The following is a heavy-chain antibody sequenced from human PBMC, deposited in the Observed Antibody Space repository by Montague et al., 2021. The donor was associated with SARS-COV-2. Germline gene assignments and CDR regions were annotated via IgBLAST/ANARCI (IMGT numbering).Heavy chain of an antibody. D-gene: IGHD1-26*01. Sequence: CAIPGDSVSSHSATWHWIRQSPSRGLEWLGRTYYRSRWSNDYAVSVRSRIIINPDTSTNQFSLQLSSVTPEDTAVYFCARERWAVGVSFDYWGQGTLVTVSS. J-gene: IGHJ4*02. CDR1: GDSVSSHSAT. CDR2: TYYRSRWSN. V-gene: IGHV6-1*01. CDR3: ARERWAVGVSFDY.